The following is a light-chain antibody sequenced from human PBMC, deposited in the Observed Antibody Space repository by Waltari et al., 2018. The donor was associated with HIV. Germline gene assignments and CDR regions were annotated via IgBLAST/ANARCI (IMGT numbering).Light chain of an antibody. J-gene: IGLJ1*01. CDR2: DQN. CDR1: SSSIGSKR. CDR3: AAWRGILNGLV. Sequence: QSVLTQSPAAAGAPGQRVAISCSGSSSSIGSKRVTRYQHLPGTAPKLLIFDQNKRPSGVPDRFSGSTSGTSASLAITGLQSDDAAYYYCAAWRGILNGLVFGTWTHVTVL. V-gene: IGLV1-44*01.